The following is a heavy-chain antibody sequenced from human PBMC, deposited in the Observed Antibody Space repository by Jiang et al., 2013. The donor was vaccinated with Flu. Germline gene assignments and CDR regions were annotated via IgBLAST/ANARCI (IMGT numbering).Heavy chain of an antibody. CDR1: GYTFTSYG. CDR2: ISAYNGNT. CDR3: ARDGPSRQWLVAVYYYYGMDV. V-gene: IGHV1-18*04. J-gene: IGHJ6*02. Sequence: GAEVKKPGASVKVSCKASGYTFTSYGISWVRQAPGQGLEWMGWISAYNGNTNYAQKLQGRVTMTTDTSTSTAYMELRSLRSDDTAVYYCARDGPSRQWLVAVYYYYGMDVWGQGTTVTVSS. D-gene: IGHD6-19*01.